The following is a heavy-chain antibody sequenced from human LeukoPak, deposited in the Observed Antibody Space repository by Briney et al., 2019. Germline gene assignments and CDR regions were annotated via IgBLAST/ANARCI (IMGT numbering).Heavy chain of an antibody. D-gene: IGHD2-15*01. V-gene: IGHV3-23*01. CDR2: ISNTAGFT. CDR3: AKSNYYCSDSCQPDDAFDV. J-gene: IGHJ3*01. Sequence: TGGSLRLSCAASGFTFSTYAMSWVRQVPGKGLEWVSGISNTAGFTYYADSVKGRFTISRDNSKNTLYLQLNSLRAEDTAVYYCAKSNYYCSDSCQPDDAFDVWGQGTMVTVS. CDR1: GFTFSTYA.